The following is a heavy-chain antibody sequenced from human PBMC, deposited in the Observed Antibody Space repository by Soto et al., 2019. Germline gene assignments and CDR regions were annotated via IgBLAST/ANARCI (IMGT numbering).Heavy chain of an antibody. J-gene: IGHJ5*02. CDR2: IYYSGST. CDR1: GGSISSSSYY. Sequence: SETLSLTCTVSGGSISSSSYYWGWIRQPPGKGLQWIGSIYYSGSTYYNPSLKSRVTISVDTSKNQFSLKLSSVTAADTAVYYCARTGSSSWYSWFDPWGQGTLVT. D-gene: IGHD6-13*01. V-gene: IGHV4-39*01. CDR3: ARTGSSSWYSWFDP.